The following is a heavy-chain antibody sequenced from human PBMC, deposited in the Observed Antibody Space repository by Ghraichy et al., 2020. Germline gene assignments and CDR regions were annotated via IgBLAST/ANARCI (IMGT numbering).Heavy chain of an antibody. CDR1: GFTFSSYA. CDR2: ISGSGGST. J-gene: IGHJ3*02. V-gene: IGHV3-23*01. D-gene: IGHD6-19*01. Sequence: WGSLRLSCAASGFTFSSYAMSWFRQAPGKGLEWVSAISGSGGSTYYADSVKGRFTISRDNSKNTLYLQMNSLRAEDTAVYYCAKDQGHSSGRNDAFDIWGQGTMVTVSS. CDR3: AKDQGHSSGRNDAFDI.